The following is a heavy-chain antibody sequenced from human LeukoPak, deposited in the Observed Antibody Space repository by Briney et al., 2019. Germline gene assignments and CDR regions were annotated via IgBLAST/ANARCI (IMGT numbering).Heavy chain of an antibody. J-gene: IGHJ6*03. Sequence: PSGGSLGLSCAASGFTFDDYAMNWVRQVPGRGLEWVSGINWNGRITEYADSVKDRFTISRQNTKNSLYLYMNNLGGEDTALYFCARGSVQLWLRDTYYYMDVWGKGTTVTVSS. D-gene: IGHD5-18*01. CDR3: ARGSVQLWLRDTYYYMDV. V-gene: IGHV3-20*04. CDR1: GFTFDDYA. CDR2: INWNGRIT.